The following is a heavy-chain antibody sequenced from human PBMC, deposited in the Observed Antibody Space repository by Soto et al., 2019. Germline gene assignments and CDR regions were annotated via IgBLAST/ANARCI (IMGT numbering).Heavy chain of an antibody. CDR1: GYTFTSYG. J-gene: IGHJ5*02. Sequence: QVQLVQSGAEVKKPGASVKVSCKASGYTFTSYGISWVRQAPGQGLEWMGWISAYNGNTNYAQKLQGRVTMTTDTLTXXAYMELRSLRSDDTAVYYCARDYYDSSGYSNWFDPWGQGTLVTVSS. D-gene: IGHD3-22*01. CDR3: ARDYYDSSGYSNWFDP. V-gene: IGHV1-18*01. CDR2: ISAYNGNT.